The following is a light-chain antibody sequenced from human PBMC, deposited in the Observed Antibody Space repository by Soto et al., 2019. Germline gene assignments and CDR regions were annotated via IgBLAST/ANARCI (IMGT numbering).Light chain of an antibody. CDR2: VNSDDTH. CDR1: SGHSAYA. J-gene: IGLJ3*02. Sequence: QSVLTQTPSASASLGASVKLTCTLSSGHSAYAIAWHQQQPEKGPRYLMKVNSDDTHTKGDGIPDRFSGSSSGTERYLTISSLQSEDEADYYCQTWDTGIWVFGGGTKLTVL. CDR3: QTWDTGIWV. V-gene: IGLV4-69*01.